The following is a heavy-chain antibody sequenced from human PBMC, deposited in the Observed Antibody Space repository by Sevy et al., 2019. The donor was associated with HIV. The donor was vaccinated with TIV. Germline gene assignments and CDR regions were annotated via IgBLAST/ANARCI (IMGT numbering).Heavy chain of an antibody. CDR1: GYTLSTSG. J-gene: IGHJ4*02. CDR2: SNPNHDP. Sequence: ASVKVSCKASGYTLSTSGITWVRQAPGQGLEWVGWSNPNHDPDYAQKLQGRVTMTTDTSTSTAYMELRSLRSDDTAVYYCARDLASGSYYFDYWGQGTLVTVSS. D-gene: IGHD1-26*01. CDR3: ARDLASGSYYFDY. V-gene: IGHV1-18*01.